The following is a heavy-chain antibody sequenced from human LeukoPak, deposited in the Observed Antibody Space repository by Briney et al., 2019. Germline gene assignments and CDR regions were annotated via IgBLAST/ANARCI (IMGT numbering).Heavy chain of an antibody. CDR1: GGSISSSSYY. J-gene: IGHJ4*02. CDR3: ARDNGRGLLLG. CDR2: IYTSGST. D-gene: IGHD3-22*01. V-gene: IGHV4-39*07. Sequence: SETLSLTCTVSGGSISSSSYYWGWIRQPPGKGLEWIGRIYTSGSTNNNPSLKSRVTMSVDTSKNQFSLKLSSVTAADTAVYYCARDNGRGLLLGGGQGTLVTVSS.